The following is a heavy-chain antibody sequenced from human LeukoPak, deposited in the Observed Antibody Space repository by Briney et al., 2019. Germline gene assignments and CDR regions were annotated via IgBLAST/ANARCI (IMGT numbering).Heavy chain of an antibody. CDR1: GGSISSYY. CDR3: ARGSYYGGNPFDY. V-gene: IGHV4-59*01. CDR2: IYYSGST. D-gene: IGHD4-23*01. Sequence: SSETLSLTCTVSGGSISSYYWSWIRQPPGKGLEWIGYIYYSGSTNYNPSLKSRVTISVDTSKNQFSLKLSSVTAADTAVYYCARGSYYGGNPFDYWGQGTLVTVSS. J-gene: IGHJ4*02.